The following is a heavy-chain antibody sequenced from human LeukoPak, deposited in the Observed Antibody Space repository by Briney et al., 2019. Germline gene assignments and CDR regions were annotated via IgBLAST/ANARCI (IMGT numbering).Heavy chain of an antibody. CDR1: GGSISSSIYY. D-gene: IGHD3-3*01. CDR2: IYYSGST. V-gene: IGHV4-39*07. J-gene: IGHJ4*02. CDR3: ARDHITIFGVVRFDY. Sequence: SETLSLICTVSGGSISSSIYYWGWIRQPPGKGLEWIGSIYYSGSTYYNPSLKSRVTISVDTSKNQFSLKLSSVTAADTAVYYCARDHITIFGVVRFDYWGQGTLVTVSS.